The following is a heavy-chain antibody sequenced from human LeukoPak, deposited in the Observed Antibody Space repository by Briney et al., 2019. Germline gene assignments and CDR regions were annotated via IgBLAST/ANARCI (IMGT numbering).Heavy chain of an antibody. CDR2: IKQDGSEK. J-gene: IGHJ4*02. Sequence: GGSLRLSCAASGFTFSSYWMSWVRQAPGKGLEWGANIKQDGSEKYYVDSVKGRFTISRDNAKNSLYLQMKSLRAEDTAVYYCARDLTPALFDYWGQGTLVTVSS. D-gene: IGHD2-2*01. CDR3: ARDLTPALFDY. V-gene: IGHV3-7*04. CDR1: GFTFSSYW.